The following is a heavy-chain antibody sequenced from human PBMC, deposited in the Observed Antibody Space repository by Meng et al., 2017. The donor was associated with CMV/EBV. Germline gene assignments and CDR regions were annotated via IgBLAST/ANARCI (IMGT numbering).Heavy chain of an antibody. Sequence: ALWGGLGTAGGFCRPCCGAYCIIFRYYCRSWVHRSPRIGLEWVENIGKDGSDTYYVDSVKGRFTISRDNAKTYLYIQMNRLRVDATDDYYCARDPDWHQFDYWGQGTLVTVSS. J-gene: IGHJ4*02. CDR2: IGKDGSDT. CDR1: CIIFRYYC. CDR3: ARDPDWHQFDY. D-gene: IGHD3-9*01. V-gene: IGHV3-7*04.